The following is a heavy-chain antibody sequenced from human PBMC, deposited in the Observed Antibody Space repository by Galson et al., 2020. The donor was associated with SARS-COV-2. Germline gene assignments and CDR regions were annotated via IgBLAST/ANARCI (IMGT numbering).Heavy chain of an antibody. D-gene: IGHD6-13*01. CDR3: ARDFGIAAAGTSDEFNY. J-gene: IGHJ4*02. Sequence: YADSVKGRFTISRDNSKNTLYLQMNSLRAEDTAVYYCARDFGIAAAGTSDEFNYWGQGTLVTVSS. V-gene: IGHV3-30*07.